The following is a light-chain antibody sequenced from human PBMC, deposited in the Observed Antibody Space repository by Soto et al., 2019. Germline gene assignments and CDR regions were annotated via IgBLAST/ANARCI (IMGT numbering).Light chain of an antibody. CDR3: QQYWDTPWT. CDR1: QSVSSY. V-gene: IGKV3-11*01. CDR2: DAS. Sequence: EIVLTQSPGTLSLSPGERATLSCRASQSVSSYLAWYQQKPGQAPRLLIYDASNRATGIPARFSGSGSGTDFALTISSLQAEDVAVYYCQQYWDTPWTFGQGTKVDIK. J-gene: IGKJ1*01.